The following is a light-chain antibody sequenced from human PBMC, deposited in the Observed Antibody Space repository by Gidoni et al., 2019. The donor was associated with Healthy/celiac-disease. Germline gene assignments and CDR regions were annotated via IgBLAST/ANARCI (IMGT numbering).Light chain of an antibody. CDR1: QSVSSY. Sequence: EIVLTQSPATLSLSPGEKATLSCRASQSVSSYLAWYQQKPGQAPRLLLYAASNRATGLPARFSGSGSGTDFTLTISSLEPEDFAVYYCQQRSNWPLTFGPGTKVDIK. CDR2: AAS. V-gene: IGKV3-11*01. J-gene: IGKJ3*01. CDR3: QQRSNWPLT.